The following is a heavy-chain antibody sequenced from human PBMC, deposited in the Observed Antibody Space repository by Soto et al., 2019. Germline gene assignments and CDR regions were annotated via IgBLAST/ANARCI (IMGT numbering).Heavy chain of an antibody. CDR1: GFTFSSYA. Sequence: PGGSLRLSCSASGFTFSSYAMHWVRQAPGKGLEYVSAISSNGGSTYYAESVKGRFTISRDNSKNTLYLQMNSLRAEDTAVYYCAKVQAYYDILTGSKGLDYWGQGTLVTVSS. V-gene: IGHV3-64*04. CDR3: AKVQAYYDILTGSKGLDY. CDR2: ISSNGGST. D-gene: IGHD3-9*01. J-gene: IGHJ4*02.